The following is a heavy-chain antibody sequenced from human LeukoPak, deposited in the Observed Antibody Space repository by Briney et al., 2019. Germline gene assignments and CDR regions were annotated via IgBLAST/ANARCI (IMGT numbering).Heavy chain of an antibody. V-gene: IGHV4-31*03. Sequence: SETLSLTCTVSGGSISSNTYYWSWIRQHPGKGLEWIGFIYCNGGTYYNPSLKSRVTISVDTSKNQFSLRLSSVTAADTAVYYCARDAAIAVVPAAKGGAFDIWGQGTMVTVSS. D-gene: IGHD2-2*01. CDR3: ARDAAIAVVPAAKGGAFDI. J-gene: IGHJ3*02. CDR2: IYCNGGT. CDR1: GGSISSNTYY.